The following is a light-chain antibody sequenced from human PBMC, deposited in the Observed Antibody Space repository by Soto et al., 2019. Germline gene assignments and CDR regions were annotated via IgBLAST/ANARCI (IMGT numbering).Light chain of an antibody. CDR2: GAS. Sequence: EIVLTQSPGTLSSSPGERATLSCRASQSVSSSYLAWYQQKPGQPPRLLIYGASSRATGIPDRFSGSGSGTDFTLTISRLEPEDFAVYYCQHRSNWPLTFGQGTKVDIK. CDR3: QHRSNWPLT. J-gene: IGKJ1*01. V-gene: IGKV3D-20*02. CDR1: QSVSSSY.